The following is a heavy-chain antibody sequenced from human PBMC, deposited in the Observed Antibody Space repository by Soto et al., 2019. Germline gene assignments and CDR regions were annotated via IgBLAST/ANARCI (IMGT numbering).Heavy chain of an antibody. J-gene: IGHJ4*02. V-gene: IGHV3-23*01. CDR2: VSGSGDSR. CDR3: AKGRASDCPGCTQDY. CDR1: AFSFSSYA. D-gene: IGHD2-21*02. Sequence: EVQLLESGGGLAQPGGSLRLSCAASAFSFSSYAMSWVRQAPGKGLGWVSAVSGSGDSRYYADSVKGRFTISRNNSKNTLYLQMTSLRAEDTAVYYCAKGRASDCPGCTQDYWGQGTLVTVSS.